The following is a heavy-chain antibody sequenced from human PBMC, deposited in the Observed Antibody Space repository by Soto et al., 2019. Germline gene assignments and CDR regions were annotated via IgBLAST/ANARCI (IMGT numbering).Heavy chain of an antibody. Sequence: QVQLQQWGAGLLKPSETLSLTCAVYGGSFTGYYWTWIRQTPGTGLEWIGEINYRGSSYYNPSLESRISMAVDTSKNQFSLKLRSVTAADTAVYFCVRGQPHRITIFEVVIRSYDYGMDVWGQGTTVTVSS. V-gene: IGHV4-34*01. CDR3: VRGQPHRITIFEVVIRSYDYGMDV. CDR1: GGSFTGYY. CDR2: INYRGSS. J-gene: IGHJ6*02. D-gene: IGHD3-3*02.